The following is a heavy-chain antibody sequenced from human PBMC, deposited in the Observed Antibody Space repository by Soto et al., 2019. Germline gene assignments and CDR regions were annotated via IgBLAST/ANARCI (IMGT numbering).Heavy chain of an antibody. V-gene: IGHV2-5*02. J-gene: IGHJ4*02. Sequence: QITLKESGPTLVRPTQTLTLTCAFSGFSLSTSGVGVGWIRQPPGKALEWLAVSYWDDSKHYSPSLRSRLTXXKXXSKNQVVLTMTNMDPMDTGTYYCAHKGPEDWPLDYWGQGTLVTVSS. CDR2: SYWDDSK. D-gene: IGHD3-9*01. CDR1: GFSLSTSGVG. CDR3: AHKGPEDWPLDY.